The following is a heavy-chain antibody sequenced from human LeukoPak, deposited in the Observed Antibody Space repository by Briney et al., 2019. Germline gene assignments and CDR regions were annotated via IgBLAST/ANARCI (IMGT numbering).Heavy chain of an antibody. V-gene: IGHV1-18*04. J-gene: IGHJ6*02. D-gene: IGHD2-2*01. CDR2: ISTYSGNT. CDR1: GYTFTNYG. CDR3: ARGYCSSTSCHEPPLYGMDV. Sequence: ASVKVSCKASGYTFTNYGFSWVRQAPGQGLKWMEWISTYSGNTNYAQQLQGRVTMTSDTSTSTVYMELRSLRSDDTAVYYCARGYCSSTSCHEPPLYGMDVWGQGTTVTVS.